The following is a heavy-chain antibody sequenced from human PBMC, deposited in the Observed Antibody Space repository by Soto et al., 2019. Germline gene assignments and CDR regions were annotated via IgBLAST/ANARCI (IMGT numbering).Heavy chain of an antibody. Sequence: QVHLVQSGAEVKKPGSSVKVSCKAAGGTFSTYTLIWVRQAPGQGLEWMGRIIPMLTVRNSAQKFQGRVTLTADKSTSTAFMELTSLRSDDPAVYYCSIGSWSAETFDVWGQGTMVTVYS. CDR1: GGTFSTYT. J-gene: IGHJ3*01. D-gene: IGHD2-2*01. V-gene: IGHV1-69*02. CDR2: IIPMLTVR. CDR3: SIGSWSAETFDV.